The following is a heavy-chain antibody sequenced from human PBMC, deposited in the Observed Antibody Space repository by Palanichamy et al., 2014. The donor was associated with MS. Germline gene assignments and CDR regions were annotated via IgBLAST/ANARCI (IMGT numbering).Heavy chain of an antibody. CDR1: GLTFSGAW. CDR2: IKSNGAGGAT. Sequence: EVQLVESGGGLVKPGGSLTISCVASGLTFSGAWMSWVRQAPGKGLEWVGRIKSNGAGGATDYAAPVQGRFSISRDDSRNMVFLHMSRLKTEDTAVYYCSHMDSFNAYWGVEWHKNYGMGVWGQGTTVVVS. V-gene: IGHV3-15*01. D-gene: IGHD2-21*01. CDR3: SHMDSFNAYWGVEWHKNYGMGV. J-gene: IGHJ6*02.